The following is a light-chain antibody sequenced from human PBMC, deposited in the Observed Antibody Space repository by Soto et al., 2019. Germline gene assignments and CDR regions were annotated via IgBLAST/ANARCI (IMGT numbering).Light chain of an antibody. V-gene: IGLV1-47*01. CDR3: AAWDDSLSAPV. J-gene: IGLJ1*01. CDR2: RNN. CDR1: SSNIGSNY. Sequence: QSVLTQPPSASGTPGQRVTISCSGSSSNIGSNYVYWYQQLPGTAPKLLIYRNNQLPSGVPDRFSGSKSGTSASLAISGLRSEDEADYYCAAWDDSLSAPVFGTGTKVTVL.